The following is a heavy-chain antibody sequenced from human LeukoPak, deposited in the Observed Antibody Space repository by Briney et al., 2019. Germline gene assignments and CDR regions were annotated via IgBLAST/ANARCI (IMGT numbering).Heavy chain of an antibody. CDR1: GFTFGDYA. D-gene: IGHD1-26*01. J-gene: IGHJ4*02. CDR2: ISGSGGST. CDR3: AKDSWGANH. V-gene: IGHV3-23*01. Sequence: AGGSLRLSCTASGFTFGDYAMSWVRQAPGKGLEWVSAISGSGGSTYYADSVKGRFTISRDNSKNTLYLQMNSLRAEDTAVYYCAKDSWGANHWGQGTLVTVSS.